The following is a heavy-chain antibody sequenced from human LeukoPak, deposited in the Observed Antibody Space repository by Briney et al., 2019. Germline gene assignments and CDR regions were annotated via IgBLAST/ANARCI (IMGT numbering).Heavy chain of an antibody. CDR2: ISYDGSNK. Sequence: GGSLRLSCALSGFTVGTYAMDWVRQAPGKGLEWVAVISYDGSNKYYADSVKGRFTISRDNSKNTLYLQMNSLRAEDTAVYYCAKGRILPGYADAFDIWGQGTMVTVSS. J-gene: IGHJ3*02. V-gene: IGHV3-30*04. CDR3: AKGRILPGYADAFDI. D-gene: IGHD5-18*01. CDR1: GFTVGTYA.